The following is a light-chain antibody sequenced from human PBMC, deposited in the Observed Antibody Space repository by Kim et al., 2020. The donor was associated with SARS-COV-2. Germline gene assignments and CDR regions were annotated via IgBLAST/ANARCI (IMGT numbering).Light chain of an antibody. Sequence: SYELTQPPSVSVSPGQTASITCSGDKLEDKYACWYQQKAGQSPVLLIYQDTKWPSGIPERFSGSNSGNTATLTISGTQAMDEADYYCQTWDSSSVMFGGGTKLTVL. CDR2: QDT. V-gene: IGLV3-1*01. J-gene: IGLJ3*02. CDR1: KLEDKY. CDR3: QTWDSSSVM.